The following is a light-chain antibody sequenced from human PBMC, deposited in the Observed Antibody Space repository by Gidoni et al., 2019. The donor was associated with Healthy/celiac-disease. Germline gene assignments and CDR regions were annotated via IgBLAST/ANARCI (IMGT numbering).Light chain of an antibody. J-gene: IGLJ2*01. CDR2: QDS. Sequence: YELTQPPSVSVSPGQTASITCSGDKLGDTYACWYQQKPGQSPVLVIYQDSKRPSGSPERFSGSNSGNTATLTISGTQAMDEADYYCQAWDSSTAMVFGGGTKLTVL. CDR3: QAWDSSTAMV. V-gene: IGLV3-1*01. CDR1: KLGDTY.